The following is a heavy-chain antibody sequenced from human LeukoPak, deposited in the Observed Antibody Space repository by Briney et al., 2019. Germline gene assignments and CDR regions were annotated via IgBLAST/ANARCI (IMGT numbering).Heavy chain of an antibody. V-gene: IGHV3-7*03. D-gene: IGHD5-18*01. CDR1: GFTSSTYW. Sequence: QPGGSLRLSCATSGFTSSTYWMTWVRQAPGKGLEWVANIKQDGSQKYYVDSVKGRFTISRDNAKNSLYLQMNSLRAEDTAVYYCARVRYGFHFDYWGQGTLVTVSS. CDR3: ARVRYGFHFDY. J-gene: IGHJ4*02. CDR2: IKQDGSQK.